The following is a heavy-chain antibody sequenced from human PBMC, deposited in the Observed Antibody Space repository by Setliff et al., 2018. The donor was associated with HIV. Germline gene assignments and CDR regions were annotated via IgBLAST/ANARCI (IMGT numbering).Heavy chain of an antibody. J-gene: IGHJ4*02. CDR1: GGSISSGRYY. D-gene: IGHD1-26*01. V-gene: IGHV4-61*09. CDR3: ARGWEWGAPLDY. CDR2: IYTGGSP. Sequence: PSETLSLTCTVSGGSISSGRYYWSWIRQPAGKGLEWIGHIYTGGSPNYNPSLMSRVTISIDTSKNQFSLKVSSVTAADTAVYYCARGWEWGAPLDYWGQGTLVTVSS.